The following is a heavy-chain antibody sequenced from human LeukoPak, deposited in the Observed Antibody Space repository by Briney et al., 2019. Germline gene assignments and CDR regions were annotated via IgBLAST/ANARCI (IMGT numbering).Heavy chain of an antibody. CDR1: GYTFTSYD. J-gene: IGHJ3*02. CDR3: ARITAAAAFDAFDI. D-gene: IGHD6-13*01. CDR2: MNPNSGNT. Sequence: ASVKVSCKASGYTFTSYDINWVRQATGQGLEWMGWMNPNSGNTGYAQKFQGRVTMTRNTSITTAYMELNSLRAEDTAVYYCARITAAAAFDAFDIWGQGTMVTVSS. V-gene: IGHV1-8*01.